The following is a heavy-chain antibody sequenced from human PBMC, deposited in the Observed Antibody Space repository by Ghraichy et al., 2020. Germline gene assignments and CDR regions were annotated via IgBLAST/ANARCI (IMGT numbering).Heavy chain of an antibody. CDR3: ARRLGSREGYAVDV. V-gene: IGHV3-11*01. D-gene: IGHD5-12*01. CDR2: IGSSGTTK. J-gene: IGHJ6*02. Sequence: GSLRLSCAASGFTFGNYYMNWIRQAPGKGLEWVSYIGSSGTTKNYAESVRARFIISRDNAKNSLFLQMNSLTADDTAVYYCARRLGSREGYAVDVWGQGTTVIVSS. CDR1: GFTFGNYY.